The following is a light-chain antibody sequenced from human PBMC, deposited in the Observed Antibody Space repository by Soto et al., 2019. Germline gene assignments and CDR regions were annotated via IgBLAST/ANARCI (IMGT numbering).Light chain of an antibody. CDR2: DVS. CDR1: SSDVGGYNY. J-gene: IGLJ2*01. V-gene: IGLV2-14*01. Sequence: QSALTQPASVSGSPGQSITISGTGTSSDVGGYNYVSWYQQHPGKAPKLMIYDVSNRPSGVSNRFSGSKSGNTASLTISGLQAEDEADYYCTSYTSSGTLVVFGGGTKLTVL. CDR3: TSYTSSGTLVV.